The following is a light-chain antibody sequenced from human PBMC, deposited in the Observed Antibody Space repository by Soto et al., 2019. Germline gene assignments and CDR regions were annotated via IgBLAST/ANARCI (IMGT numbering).Light chain of an antibody. J-gene: IGKJ5*01. CDR3: HQRSNWPQIT. Sequence: EIVLTQSPGTLSLSPGERATLSYRASQSVSSYLAWYQQKPGQAPRLLIYDASNRATGIPARFSGSGSGTDFTLTISSLEPEDFAVYYCHQRSNWPQITFGQGTRL. CDR1: QSVSSY. V-gene: IGKV3-11*01. CDR2: DAS.